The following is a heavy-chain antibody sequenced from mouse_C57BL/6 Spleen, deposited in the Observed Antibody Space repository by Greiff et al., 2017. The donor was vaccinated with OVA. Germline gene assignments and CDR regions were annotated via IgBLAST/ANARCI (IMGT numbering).Heavy chain of an antibody. D-gene: IGHD1-1*01. J-gene: IGHJ2*01. CDR1: GFTFSDYG. Sequence: VMLVESGGGLVKPGGSLNLSCAASGFTFSDYGMHWVRQAPEKGLEWVAYISSGSSTIYYADTVKGRFTISRDNAKNTLFLQMTSLRSEDTAMYYCARGTTVEAPYYFDYWGQGTTLTVSS. CDR3: ARGTTVEAPYYFDY. CDR2: ISSGSSTI. V-gene: IGHV5-17*01.